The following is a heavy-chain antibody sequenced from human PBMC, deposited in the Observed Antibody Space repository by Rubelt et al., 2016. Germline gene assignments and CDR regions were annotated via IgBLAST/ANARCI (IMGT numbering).Heavy chain of an antibody. CDR3: ARYRSCSSTTCYHAFEI. D-gene: IGHD2-2*01. J-gene: IGHJ3*02. V-gene: IGHV3-7*01. CDR1: GFTFSSYW. Sequence: EVQLVESGGGLVQPGGSLRLSCAASGFTFSSYWMSWVRQAPGKGLEWVANIKQDGSEKYYVDSVKGRFTISRDNAQNSLYLQMNSLRAEDTAVYYCARYRSCSSTTCYHAFEIWSQGTMVTVSS. CDR2: IKQDGSEK.